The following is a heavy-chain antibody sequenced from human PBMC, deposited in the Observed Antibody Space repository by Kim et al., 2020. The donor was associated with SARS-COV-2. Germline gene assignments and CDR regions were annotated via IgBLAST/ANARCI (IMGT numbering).Heavy chain of an antibody. CDR3: ARGEALWFGEGPLDAF. CDR2: IYYSGST. V-gene: IGHV4-61*01. D-gene: IGHD3-10*01. CDR1: GGSVSSGSYY. J-gene: IGHJ3*01. Sequence: SETLSLTCTVSGGSVSSGSYYWSWIRQPPGKGLEWIGYIYYSGSTNYNPSLKSRVTISVDTSKNQFSLKLSSVTAADTAVYYCARGEALWFGEGPLDAF.